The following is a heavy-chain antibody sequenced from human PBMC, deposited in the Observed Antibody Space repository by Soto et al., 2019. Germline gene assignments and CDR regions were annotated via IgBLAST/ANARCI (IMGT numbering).Heavy chain of an antibody. CDR3: ARPDEGGYASNHHYYYALDV. J-gene: IGHJ6*02. V-gene: IGHV1-69*13. D-gene: IGHD3-16*01. Sequence: SVKVSCKASAGTFRSYSISWVRQAPGQGLEWMGGIIPIFDITNYAQKFQGRDTITADESTSTAYMVLSSLGSDDTAVYYCARPDEGGYASNHHYYYALDVWGQGTTVTVSS. CDR1: AGTFRSYS. CDR2: IIPIFDIT.